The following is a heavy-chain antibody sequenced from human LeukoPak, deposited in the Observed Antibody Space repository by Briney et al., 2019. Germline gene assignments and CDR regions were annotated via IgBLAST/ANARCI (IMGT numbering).Heavy chain of an antibody. CDR1: GYTFTSYY. CDR3: ASGAEYCGGDCYDKYYFDY. Sequence: ASVKVSCKASGYTFTSYYMHWVRQAPGQGLEWMGIINPSGGSTSYAQKFQGRVTMTRDTSISTAYMELSRLRSDDTAVYYCASGAEYCGGDCYDKYYFDYWGQGTLVTVSS. V-gene: IGHV1-46*01. D-gene: IGHD2-21*02. CDR2: INPSGGST. J-gene: IGHJ4*02.